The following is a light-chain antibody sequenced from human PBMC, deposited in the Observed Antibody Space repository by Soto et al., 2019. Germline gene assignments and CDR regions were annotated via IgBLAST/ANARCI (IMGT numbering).Light chain of an antibody. CDR3: QQLNSYPPRFT. Sequence: DIQLTQSPSFLSASVGDRVTITCRASQGISSYLAWYQQKPGKAPKLLIYAASTLQSGVPSRFSGSGSGTEFTLTISSLQPEDLATYYCQQLNSYPPRFTFGPGTKVDIK. CDR1: QGISSY. J-gene: IGKJ3*01. CDR2: AAS. V-gene: IGKV1-9*01.